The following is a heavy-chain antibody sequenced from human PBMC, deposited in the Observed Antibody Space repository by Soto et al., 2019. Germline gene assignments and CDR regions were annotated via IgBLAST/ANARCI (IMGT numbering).Heavy chain of an antibody. V-gene: IGHV4-31*03. CDR2: IYYSGST. CDR1: GGSISSGGYY. D-gene: IGHD2-21*02. CDR3: ARGGTGGDYWFDP. Sequence: QVQLQESGPGLVKPSQTLSLTCTVSGGSISSGGYYWSWIRQHPGKGLEWIGYIYYSGSTYYNPSLKSRVTIAVDTSKNQCSLKLSSVTAADTAVYYCARGGTGGDYWFDPWGQGTLVTVSS. J-gene: IGHJ5*02.